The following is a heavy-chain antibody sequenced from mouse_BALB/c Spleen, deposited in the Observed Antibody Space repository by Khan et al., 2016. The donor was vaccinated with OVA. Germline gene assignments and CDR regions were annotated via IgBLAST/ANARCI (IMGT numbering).Heavy chain of an antibody. Sequence: QVQLQQSGPGLVQPSQSLSITCTVSGFSLTTYGVHWVRQSPGKGLEWLGLIWSGGNTDYNAAFISRLSISKDNSKRQVFFKMNSLQADDTAIYYCARNSYMYDFTYWGQGTLVTVSA. CDR3: ARNSYMYDFTY. CDR1: GFSLTTYG. CDR2: IWSGGNT. D-gene: IGHD2-14*01. J-gene: IGHJ3*01. V-gene: IGHV2-4-1*01.